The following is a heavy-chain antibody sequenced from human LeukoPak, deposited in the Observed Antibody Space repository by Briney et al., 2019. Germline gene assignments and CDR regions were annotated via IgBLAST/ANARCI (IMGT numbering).Heavy chain of an antibody. J-gene: IGHJ3*02. V-gene: IGHV3-21*01. CDR3: ARVYDGDYAFDI. Sequence: GGSLRLSCAASGFTFSSYSMNWVRQAPGKGLECVSSISSSSSYIYYADSVKGRFTISRDNAKNSLYLQMNSLRAEDTAVYYCARVYDGDYAFDIWGQGTMVTVSS. CDR2: ISSSSSYI. CDR1: GFTFSSYS. D-gene: IGHD4-17*01.